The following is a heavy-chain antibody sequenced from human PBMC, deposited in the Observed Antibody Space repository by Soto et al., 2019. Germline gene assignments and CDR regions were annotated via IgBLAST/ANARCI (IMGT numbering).Heavy chain of an antibody. CDR3: ARGVDSNYPHTYGMDV. J-gene: IGHJ6*01. D-gene: IGHD4-4*01. CDR1: GFTFSSYV. CDR2: IWYDGSNK. V-gene: IGHV3-33*01. Sequence: QVQLVESGGGVVQPGRSLRLSCAASGFTFSSYVMDWVRQAPGKGLEWVAVIWYDGSNKYYADSVKGRFTISRDNSKNTLYLQMNSLRAEDTAVYYCARGVDSNYPHTYGMDVW.